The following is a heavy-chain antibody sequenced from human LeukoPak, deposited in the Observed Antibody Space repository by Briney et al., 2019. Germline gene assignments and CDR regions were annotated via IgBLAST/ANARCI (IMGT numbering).Heavy chain of an antibody. CDR1: GFTFSSYG. Sequence: GGSLRLSCAASGFTFSSYGMHWVRQAPGKGLEWVAFIRYDGSNKYYADSVKGRFTISRDNSKNTLYLQMNSLRAEDTAVYYCAKDSLREDYGDFLYYMDVWGKGTTVTISS. V-gene: IGHV3-30*02. D-gene: IGHD4-17*01. CDR3: AKDSLREDYGDFLYYMDV. J-gene: IGHJ6*03. CDR2: IRYDGSNK.